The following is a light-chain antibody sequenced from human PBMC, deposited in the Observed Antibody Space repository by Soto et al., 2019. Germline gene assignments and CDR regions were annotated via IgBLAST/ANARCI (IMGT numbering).Light chain of an antibody. Sequence: IQLTQSPSSLSASVGDIVNITCRASQSISSYLNWYQQKPGKAPKLLIYAASSLQSGVPSRFSGSGSGTDFTLTISSLQPEDFATYYCQQSYSTPWTFGQGTKVEI. CDR2: AAS. J-gene: IGKJ1*01. CDR3: QQSYSTPWT. V-gene: IGKV1-39*01. CDR1: QSISSY.